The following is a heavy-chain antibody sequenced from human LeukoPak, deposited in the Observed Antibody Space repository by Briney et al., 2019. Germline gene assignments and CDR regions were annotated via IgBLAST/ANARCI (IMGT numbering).Heavy chain of an antibody. D-gene: IGHD3-9*01. CDR1: GGSISSSNW. J-gene: IGHJ5*02. Sequence: SGTLSLTCAVSGGSISSSNWWSWVRQPPGKGLEWIGEIYHSGSTNYNPSLKSRVTISVDTSKNQFSLKLSSVTAADTAVYYCARLTGYSSESWFDPWGQGTLVTVSS. CDR3: ARLTGYSSESWFDP. V-gene: IGHV4-4*02. CDR2: IYHSGST.